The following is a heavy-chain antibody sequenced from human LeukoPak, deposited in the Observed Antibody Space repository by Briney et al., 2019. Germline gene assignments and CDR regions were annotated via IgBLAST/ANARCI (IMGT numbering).Heavy chain of an antibody. Sequence: GASVKVSCKASGYTFTSYGISWVRQAPGQGLEWMGWISAYNGNTNYAQKLQGRVTMTRDTSISTAYMELSRLRSDDTAVYYCARDAPEYSSSPAAFDIWGQGTMVTVSS. D-gene: IGHD6-6*01. CDR2: ISAYNGNT. J-gene: IGHJ3*02. V-gene: IGHV1-18*01. CDR3: ARDAPEYSSSPAAFDI. CDR1: GYTFTSYG.